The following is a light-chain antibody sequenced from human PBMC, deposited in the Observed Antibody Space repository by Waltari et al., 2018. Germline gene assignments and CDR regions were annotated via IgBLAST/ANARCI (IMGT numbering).Light chain of an antibody. Sequence: SYVLTQPPSVSVAPGETARLTCGGNNIESKSVHWYRQRPGTAPVLVISYDSDRPSGIPDRLSGSNSGNTATLTISRVEAGDEADYYCQVWDANTDPGVFGTGTEVTVL. CDR3: QVWDANTDPGV. CDR1: NIESKS. CDR2: YDS. V-gene: IGLV3-21*01. J-gene: IGLJ1*01.